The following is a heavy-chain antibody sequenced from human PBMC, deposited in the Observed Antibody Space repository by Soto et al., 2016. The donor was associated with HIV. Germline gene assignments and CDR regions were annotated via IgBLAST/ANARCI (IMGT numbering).Heavy chain of an antibody. CDR1: GGTFRSYA. J-gene: IGHJ5*02. CDR3: ARRYDSSGYYPRGFDP. D-gene: IGHD3-22*01. V-gene: IGHV1-69*01. CDR2: IIPIFGTA. Sequence: QVQLVQSGAEVKKPGSSVKVSCKASGGTFRSYAISWVRQAPRQGLEWMGGIIPIFGTANYAQKFQGRVTITADESTSTAYMELSSLRSEDTAVYYCARRYDSSGYYPRGFDPWGQGTLVTVSS.